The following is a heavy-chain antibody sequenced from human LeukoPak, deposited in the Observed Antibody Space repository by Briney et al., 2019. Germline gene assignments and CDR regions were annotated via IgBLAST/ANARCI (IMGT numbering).Heavy chain of an antibody. CDR3: ARDYGFGEFL. CDR1: GDSISSGSYY. J-gene: IGHJ4*02. CDR2: IYTSGST. V-gene: IGHV4-61*02. Sequence: PSETLSLTCTVSGDSISSGSYYWNWIRQPAGKGLEWIGRIYTSGSTNYNPSLKSRVTISVDTSKNQFSLKLSSVTAADTAVYYCARDYGFGEFLWGQGTLVTVSS. D-gene: IGHD3-10*01.